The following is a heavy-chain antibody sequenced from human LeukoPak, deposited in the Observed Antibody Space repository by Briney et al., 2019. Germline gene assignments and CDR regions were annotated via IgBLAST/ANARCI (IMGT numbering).Heavy chain of an antibody. Sequence: PGGSLRLSCAASGFTFSHYGMHWVRQAPGKGLEWVSYISLSSSSIYYADSLKGRFTISRDNAKNSLYLQMNSLRAEDTAVYYCARHLKIAVAGRYWFDPWGQGTLVTVSS. CDR3: ARHLKIAVAGRYWFDP. D-gene: IGHD6-19*01. J-gene: IGHJ5*02. CDR2: ISLSSSSI. V-gene: IGHV3-48*01. CDR1: GFTFSHYG.